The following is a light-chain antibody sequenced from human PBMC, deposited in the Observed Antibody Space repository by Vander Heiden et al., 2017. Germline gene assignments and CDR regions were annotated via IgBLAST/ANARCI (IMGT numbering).Light chain of an antibody. CDR2: QNQ. CDR3: QAWDSSTAYV. CDR1: KLGDKH. V-gene: IGLV3-1*01. Sequence: SYELTQPTSVSVFPGQTASITCTGNKLGDKHASWYQQKPGQSPVLVIYQNQKRTSGIPERFSGSNSGNTATLTISGTKAMDEADYYCQAWDSSTAYVFGTGTKVTVL. J-gene: IGLJ1*01.